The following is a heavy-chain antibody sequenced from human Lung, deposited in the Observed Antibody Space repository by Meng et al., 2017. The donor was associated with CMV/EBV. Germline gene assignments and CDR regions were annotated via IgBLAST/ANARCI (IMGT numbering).Heavy chain of an antibody. D-gene: IGHD7-27*01. Sequence: ASVKVSCKASGYTFTAHYFHWVRQAPGQGLEWMGWIHPHRGDTNYAQQFQGRVTLTRDTSINTGYMELTRLTSDDTAVYYCARDNNWGPDYWGQGKLVTVDS. CDR3: ARDNNWGPDY. CDR1: GYTFTAHY. V-gene: IGHV1-2*02. CDR2: IHPHRGDT. J-gene: IGHJ4*02.